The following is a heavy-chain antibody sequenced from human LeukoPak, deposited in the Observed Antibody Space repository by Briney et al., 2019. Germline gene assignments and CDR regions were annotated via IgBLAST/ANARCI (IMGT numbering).Heavy chain of an antibody. CDR1: GFTFSDYY. V-gene: IGHV3-11*06. D-gene: IGHD4/OR15-4a*01. CDR3: VKESGFMVAPNSAFDI. Sequence: KPGGSLRLSCAGSGFTFSDYYMAWIRQTPGKGLQRVSYISRGSDDKAYADSVKGRFTISRDNGKNTLYLQMSSLRAEDTAVYYCVKESGFMVAPNSAFDIWGQGTMVTVSS. CDR2: ISRGSDDK. J-gene: IGHJ3*02.